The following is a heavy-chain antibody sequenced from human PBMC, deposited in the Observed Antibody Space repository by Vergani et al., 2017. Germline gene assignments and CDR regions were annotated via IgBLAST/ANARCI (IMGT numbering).Heavy chain of an antibody. CDR1: GFTFSSYG. CDR3: AREGPGAGDFTLDY. D-gene: IGHD7-27*01. V-gene: IGHV3-NL1*01. Sequence: QVQLVESGGGVVQPGGSLRLSCAASGFTFSSYGMHWVRQAPGKGLEWVSVIYSGGSTYYADSVKGRFTISRHNSKNTLYLQMNSLRAGDTAVYYCAREGPGAGDFTLDYWGQGTLVTVSS. J-gene: IGHJ4*02. CDR2: IYSGGST.